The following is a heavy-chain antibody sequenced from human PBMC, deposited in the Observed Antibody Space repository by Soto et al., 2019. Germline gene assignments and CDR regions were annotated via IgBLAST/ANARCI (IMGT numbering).Heavy chain of an antibody. D-gene: IGHD6-13*01. J-gene: IGHJ3*02. V-gene: IGHV3-7*03. CDR3: ATIEAVAFHI. CDR2: MKGDGTEK. CDR1: GFTFSTSW. Sequence: GGSLRLSCAASGFTFSTSWMAWVRQAPGKGLEWVANMKGDGTEKYYVDSLKGRFTISRDNAKNSLYLQMNSLRAEDTAVYYCATIEAVAFHIWGQGTMVTVSS.